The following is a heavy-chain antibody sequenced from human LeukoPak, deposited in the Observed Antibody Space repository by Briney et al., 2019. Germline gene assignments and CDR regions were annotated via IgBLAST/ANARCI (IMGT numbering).Heavy chain of an antibody. CDR1: GGTFSSYA. J-gene: IGHJ6*03. V-gene: IGHV1-46*01. D-gene: IGHD2-2*01. CDR2: INPSGGST. Sequence: GASVKVSCKASGGTFSSYAISWVRQAPGQGLERMGIINPSGGSTSYAQKFQGRVTMTRDTSTSTVYMELSSLRSEDTAVYYCARDPGHCSSTSCPYYYYYYYMDVWGKGTTVTVSS. CDR3: ARDPGHCSSTSCPYYYYYYYMDV.